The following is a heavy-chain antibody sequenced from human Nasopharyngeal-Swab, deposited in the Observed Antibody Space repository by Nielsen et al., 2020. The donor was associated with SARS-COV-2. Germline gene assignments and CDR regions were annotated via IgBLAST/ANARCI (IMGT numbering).Heavy chain of an antibody. Sequence: KVSCKGSRYSFTSYWIGWVRQMPGKGLEWMGIIYPGDSDTRYSPSFQGQVTISADKSISTAYLQWSSLKASDTAMYYCARLAPDIVSYAFDIWGQGTMVTVSS. D-gene: IGHD5/OR15-5a*01. CDR2: IYPGDSDT. V-gene: IGHV5-51*01. J-gene: IGHJ3*02. CDR1: RYSFTSYW. CDR3: ARLAPDIVSYAFDI.